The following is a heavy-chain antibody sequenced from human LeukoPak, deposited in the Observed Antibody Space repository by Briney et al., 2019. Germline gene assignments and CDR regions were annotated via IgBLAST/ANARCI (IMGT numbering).Heavy chain of an antibody. CDR3: ARFLKTGYWAHYWYFDL. CDR2: ISRSSAYI. Sequence: NAGGSLRLSCAASGFTLSSYSMNWVRQAPGKGLEWVSSISRSSAYIYYADSVKGRFTISRDNAKNSLYLQMNSLRAEDTAVYYCARFLKTGYWAHYWYFDLWGRGTLVTVSS. J-gene: IGHJ2*01. V-gene: IGHV3-21*01. CDR1: GFTLSSYS. D-gene: IGHD3-9*01.